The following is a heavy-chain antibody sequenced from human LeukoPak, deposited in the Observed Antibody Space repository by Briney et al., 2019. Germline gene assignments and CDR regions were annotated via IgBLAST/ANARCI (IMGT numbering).Heavy chain of an antibody. D-gene: IGHD3-16*01. Sequence: EXIGCVYYSGSTNYNPSVKRRVTISVDTSENEFALKVSSVTAADTAVYYCARLGGNFACLLFDYWGQGTLVTVSS. J-gene: IGHJ4*02. CDR3: ARLGGNFACLLFDY. V-gene: IGHV4-59*08. CDR2: VYYSGST.